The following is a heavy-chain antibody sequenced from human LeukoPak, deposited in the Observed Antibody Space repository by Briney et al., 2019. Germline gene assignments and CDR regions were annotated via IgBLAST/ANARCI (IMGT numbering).Heavy chain of an antibody. V-gene: IGHV3-53*01. D-gene: IGHD1-26*01. J-gene: IGHJ4*02. CDR2: LYSDDTT. CDR1: GFIVNSNY. Sequence: GGSLRLSCAASGFIVNSNYMNWVRQAPGKGLEWVSVLYSDDTTYYADSVKGRFTISRDNSKNTLYLQMNNLRAEDTAVYYCARGGGYYAIDYWGQGTLVTISS. CDR3: ARGGGYYAIDY.